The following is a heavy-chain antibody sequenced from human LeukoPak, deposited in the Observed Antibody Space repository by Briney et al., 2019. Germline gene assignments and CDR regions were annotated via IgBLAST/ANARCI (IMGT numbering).Heavy chain of an antibody. D-gene: IGHD4-23*01. J-gene: IGHJ4*02. CDR3: ARDHGYGGNCDY. Sequence: SETLSLTCTVSGGSISRSYYWGWIRQPPGKGREWIGSIYYSGSTYYNLSLKSRVTISVDTSKNQFSLKLSSVTAADTAVYYCARDHGYGGNCDYWGQGTLVTVSS. CDR2: IYYSGST. CDR1: GGSISRSYY. V-gene: IGHV4-39*07.